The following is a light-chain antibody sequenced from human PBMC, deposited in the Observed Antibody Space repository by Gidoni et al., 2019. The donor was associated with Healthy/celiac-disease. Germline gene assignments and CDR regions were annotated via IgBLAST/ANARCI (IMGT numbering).Light chain of an antibody. Sequence: QAALTQPASVSGSPGQSITISCTGTSSDVGGYHYVSWYQQHPGRAPKLMIYEVSNRPSGVSHRFSGSKSGNTASLTISGLQAEDEADYSCSSYTSSSTVVFGGGTKLTVL. CDR3: SSYTSSSTVV. CDR1: SSDVGGYHY. CDR2: EVS. V-gene: IGLV2-14*01. J-gene: IGLJ2*01.